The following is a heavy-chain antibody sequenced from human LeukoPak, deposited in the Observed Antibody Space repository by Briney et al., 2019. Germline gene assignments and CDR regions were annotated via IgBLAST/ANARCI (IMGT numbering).Heavy chain of an antibody. J-gene: IGHJ6*03. D-gene: IGHD1-26*01. V-gene: IGHV4-34*01. CDR3: ARGSYGYYYYYYMDV. CDR2: ISHSGST. CDR1: GGSFSGYY. Sequence: SETLSLTCAVYGGSFSGYYWSWIRQPPGKGREWIGEISHSGSTNHNPSLKSPVTISVDKSKNQFSLKLSSVTAADTAVYYCARGSYGYYYYYYMDVWGKGTTVTVSS.